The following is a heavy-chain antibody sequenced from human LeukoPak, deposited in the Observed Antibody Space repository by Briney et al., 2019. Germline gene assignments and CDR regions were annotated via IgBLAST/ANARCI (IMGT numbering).Heavy chain of an antibody. J-gene: IGHJ1*01. CDR1: GFTFSSYS. V-gene: IGHV3-48*04. D-gene: IGHD6-13*01. CDR3: AKVVSIAAASPFQH. Sequence: PGGPLRLSCAASGFTFSSYSMNWVRQAPGKGLEWVSYISSSSSTIYYADSVKGRFTISRDNAKNSLYLQMNSLRAEDTAVYYCAKVVSIAAASPFQHWGQGTLVTVSS. CDR2: ISSSSSTI.